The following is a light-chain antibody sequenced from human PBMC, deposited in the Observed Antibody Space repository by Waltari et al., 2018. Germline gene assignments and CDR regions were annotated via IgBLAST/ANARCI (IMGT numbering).Light chain of an antibody. CDR1: QNILYSSNNKNY. CDR2: WAS. J-gene: IGKJ2*01. V-gene: IGKV4-1*01. Sequence: DIVLTQSPASLAVSLGEGATINCTSSQNILYSSNNKNYLAWYQQKAGQPPKLLFYWASTRGAWVPDRFSGSGSGTDFTLTISSLKAEDVAVYYCQKYYSSPYTFGQGTRLEIK. CDR3: QKYYSSPYT.